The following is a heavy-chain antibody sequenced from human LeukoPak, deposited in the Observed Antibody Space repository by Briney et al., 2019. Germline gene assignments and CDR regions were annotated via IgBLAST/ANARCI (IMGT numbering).Heavy chain of an antibody. CDR1: GGSISSRNW. CDR2: IYHSGST. CDR3: ARTRRGLLWFGDRYNWFDP. D-gene: IGHD3-10*01. J-gene: IGHJ5*02. Sequence: PSETLSLTCAVSGGSISSRNWWSWVRQPPGKGLEWIGEIYHSGSTNYNPSLKTRVTISVDTSKNQFSLKLSSVTAADTAVYYCARTRRGLLWFGDRYNWFDPWGQGTLVTVSS. V-gene: IGHV4-4*02.